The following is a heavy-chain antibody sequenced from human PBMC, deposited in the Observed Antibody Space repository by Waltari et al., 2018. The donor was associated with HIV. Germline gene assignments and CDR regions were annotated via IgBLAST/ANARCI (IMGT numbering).Heavy chain of an antibody. V-gene: IGHV3-23*01. CDR2: ISPASTNI. Sequence: EEQLFESGGDLVPPGGSLRLSCAASGFDFSKFVMNWVRQAPGKVPEWVAGISPASTNIYDADCVKCRFTIYRDNSRSTLYLQMNSLRAEDTATYYCAKDHPGNYYHIYGMDVWGQGTTVSVTS. D-gene: IGHD3-10*01. CDR3: AKDHPGNYYHIYGMDV. CDR1: GFDFSKFV. J-gene: IGHJ6*02.